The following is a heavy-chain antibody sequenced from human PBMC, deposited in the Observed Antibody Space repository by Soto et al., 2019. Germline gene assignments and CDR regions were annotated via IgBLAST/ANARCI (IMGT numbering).Heavy chain of an antibody. V-gene: IGHV3-30*18. Sequence: GGSLRLSCAASGFTFNIYCMHWVRQAPDKGLEWVALISYDGSNQYYADSVKGRFTISRDNSKNTLFLQMNSLRADDTAVYYCAKDQASGQGSFDSWGQGTLVTVSS. CDR3: AKDQASGQGSFDS. J-gene: IGHJ4*02. CDR2: ISYDGSNQ. CDR1: GFTFNIYC.